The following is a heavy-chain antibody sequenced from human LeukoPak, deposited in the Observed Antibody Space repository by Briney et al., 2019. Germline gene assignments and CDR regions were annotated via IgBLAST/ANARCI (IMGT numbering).Heavy chain of an antibody. V-gene: IGHV3-48*01. D-gene: IGHD5-18*01. CDR3: AAPGGYSYGYGSYYYYYYMDV. CDR2: ISSSSSTI. J-gene: IGHJ6*03. CDR1: GFTFSSYS. Sequence: GGSLRLSCAASGFTFSSYSMNWVRQAPGKGLEWVSYISSSSSTIYYADSVKGRFTISRDNAKNSLYLQMNSPRAEDTAVYYCAAPGGYSYGYGSYYYYYYMDVWGKGTTVTVSS.